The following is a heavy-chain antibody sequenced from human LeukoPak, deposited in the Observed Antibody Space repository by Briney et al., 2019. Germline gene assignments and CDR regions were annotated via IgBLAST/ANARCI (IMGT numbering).Heavy chain of an antibody. D-gene: IGHD2-8*02. Sequence: TGGSLRPSCVASAFSDKSNYMSWVRQAPGKGLEWVSVSYSGGSTYYEDSVKGRFTVSSDVSKNTLYLQMNNLRGEDTAVYYCASRHCSGENCYAGPLDFWGQGIQVTVSS. J-gene: IGHJ4*02. CDR2: SYSGGST. CDR3: ASRHCSGENCYAGPLDF. CDR1: AFSDKSNY. V-gene: IGHV3-53*01.